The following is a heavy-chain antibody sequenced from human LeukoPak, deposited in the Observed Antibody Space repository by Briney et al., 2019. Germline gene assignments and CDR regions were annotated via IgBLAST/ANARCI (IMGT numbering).Heavy chain of an antibody. V-gene: IGHV3-21*01. CDR3: ARDPAYYDSSGYYGDDFDY. Sequence: GGSLRLSCAASGFTFTSYAMNWVRQAPGKGLEWVSTIGGTGTNTFYADSVKGRFTISRDNAKNSLYLQMNSLRAEDTAVYYCARDPAYYDSSGYYGDDFDYWGQGTLVTVSS. CDR2: IGGTGTNT. D-gene: IGHD3-22*01. J-gene: IGHJ4*02. CDR1: GFTFTSYA.